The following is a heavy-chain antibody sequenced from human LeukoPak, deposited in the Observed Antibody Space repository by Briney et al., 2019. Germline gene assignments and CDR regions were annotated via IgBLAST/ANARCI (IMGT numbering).Heavy chain of an antibody. J-gene: IGHJ4*02. Sequence: GASVKVSCKASGFTFTNYAIHWVRQAPGQRLEWMGWVNAGNGDTSYSQKFQGRVSITRDTSASTAHMELSSLRSEDTAVYYCARNLVGKTDFDYWGQGTLVTVSS. V-gene: IGHV1-3*01. D-gene: IGHD6-19*01. CDR2: VNAGNGDT. CDR3: ARNLVGKTDFDY. CDR1: GFTFTNYA.